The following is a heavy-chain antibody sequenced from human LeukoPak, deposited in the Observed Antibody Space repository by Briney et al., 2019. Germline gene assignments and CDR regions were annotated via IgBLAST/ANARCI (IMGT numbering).Heavy chain of an antibody. CDR1: GFTFSSYG. CDR2: IRYDGSNK. D-gene: IGHD2-2*02. Sequence: GGSLRLSCAASGFTFSSYGMHWVRQAPGKGLEGVAFIRYDGSNKYYADSVKGRFTISRDNSKNTLYLQMNSLRAEDTAVYYCAKDSEVPAAVLLASYMDVWGKGTTVTVSS. J-gene: IGHJ6*03. V-gene: IGHV3-30*02. CDR3: AKDSEVPAAVLLASYMDV.